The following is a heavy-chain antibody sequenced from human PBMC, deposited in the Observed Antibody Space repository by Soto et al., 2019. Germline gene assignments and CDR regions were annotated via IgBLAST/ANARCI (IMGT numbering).Heavy chain of an antibody. CDR1: GGSISSYY. Sequence: ASETLSLTCTVSGGSISSYYWSWIRQPPGKGLEWIGYIYYSGSTNYNPSLKSRVTISVDTSKNQFSLKLSSVTAADTAVYYCARDLRQPYSGYVYWGQGTLVTVSS. CDR2: IYYSGST. D-gene: IGHD5-12*01. V-gene: IGHV4-59*01. J-gene: IGHJ4*02. CDR3: ARDLRQPYSGYVY.